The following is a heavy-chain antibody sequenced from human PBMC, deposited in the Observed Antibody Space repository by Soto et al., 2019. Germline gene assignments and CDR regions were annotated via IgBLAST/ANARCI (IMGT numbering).Heavy chain of an antibody. J-gene: IGHJ6*02. D-gene: IGHD3-10*01. CDR2: INPKFGDT. Sequence: QVQLVQSGAEMKEPGDSVRVSCEASGYTFTSYYIHWVRQAPGQGLEWMGWINPKFGDTTYAQDFQGRVSMTRDMSISTVYMELSRLTSDDTAIYYCARNMDYYYGPGSGNGHGFWGQGTTVIVFS. CDR1: GYTFTSYY. CDR3: ARNMDYYYGPGSGNGHGF. V-gene: IGHV1-2*02.